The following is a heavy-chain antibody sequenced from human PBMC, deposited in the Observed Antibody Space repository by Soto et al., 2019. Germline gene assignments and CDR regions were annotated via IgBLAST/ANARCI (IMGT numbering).Heavy chain of an antibody. J-gene: IGHJ4*02. D-gene: IGHD3-10*01. CDR1: GGSISSGDYY. Sequence: PSETLSLTCTVSGGSISSGDYYWSWISQPPGKGLEWIGYIYYSGSTYYNPSLKSRVTISVDTSKTHFSLKLSSVTAADTAVYYCARLQYHGSGSYYYFDYWGQGTLVTVSS. V-gene: IGHV4-30-4*02. CDR2: IYYSGST. CDR3: ARLQYHGSGSYYYFDY.